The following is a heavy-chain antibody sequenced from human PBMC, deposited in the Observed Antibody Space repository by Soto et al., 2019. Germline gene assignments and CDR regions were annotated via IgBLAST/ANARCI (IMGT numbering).Heavy chain of an antibody. Sequence: ASVKVSCKASGGTLSNYAISWVRQAPGQGLEWMGGIMATFGPANSAQKFQGRVRIIANKSTDTAYFELSSLRSEDTAVYYCARGGFSSSWRFDYWGQGTLVTVSS. V-gene: IGHV1-69*06. D-gene: IGHD6-13*01. CDR3: ARGGFSSSWRFDY. CDR2: IMATFGPA. CDR1: GGTLSNYA. J-gene: IGHJ4*02.